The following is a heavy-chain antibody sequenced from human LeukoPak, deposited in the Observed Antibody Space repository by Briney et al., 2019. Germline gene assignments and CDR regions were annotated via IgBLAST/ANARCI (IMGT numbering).Heavy chain of an antibody. V-gene: IGHV3-21*01. CDR1: GFTFSSYS. CDR3: ASQLIGSSSGNWFDP. J-gene: IGHJ5*02. D-gene: IGHD6-6*01. CDR2: ISSSSSYI. Sequence: PGGSLRLSCAASGFTFSSYSMNWVRQAPGKGLEWVSSISSSSSYIYYADSVKGRFTISRDNAKNSLYLQMNSLRAEDTAVYYCASQLIGSSSGNWFDPWGQGTLVTVSS.